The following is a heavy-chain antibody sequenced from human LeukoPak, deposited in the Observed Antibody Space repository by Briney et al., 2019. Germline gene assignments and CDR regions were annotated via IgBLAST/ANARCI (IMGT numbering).Heavy chain of an antibody. CDR1: GGSISSYY. D-gene: IGHD1-26*01. CDR3: ARGGSYYYSDWFDP. V-gene: IGHV4-4*07. J-gene: IGHJ5*02. CDR2: IYTSGST. Sequence: SETLSLTCTVSGGSISSYYWSWIRQPAGKGLEWIGRIYTSGSTNYSPSLKSRVTMSVDTSKNQFSLKLSSVTAADTAVYYCARGGSYYYSDWFDPWGQGTLVTVSS.